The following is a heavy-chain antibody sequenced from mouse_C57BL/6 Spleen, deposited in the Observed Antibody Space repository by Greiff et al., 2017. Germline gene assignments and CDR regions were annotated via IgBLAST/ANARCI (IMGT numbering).Heavy chain of an antibody. J-gene: IGHJ1*01. CDR1: GYSITSGYY. CDR3: ARDGYYWYFEV. V-gene: IGHV3-6*01. D-gene: IGHD2-2*01. CDR2: ISYDGSN. Sequence: ESGPGLVKPSQSLSLTCSVTGYSITSGYYWNWIRQFPGNKLEWMGYISYDGSNNYNPSLKNRISITRDTSKNQFFLKLNSVTTEDTATYYCARDGYYWYFEVWGAGTMVTVSS.